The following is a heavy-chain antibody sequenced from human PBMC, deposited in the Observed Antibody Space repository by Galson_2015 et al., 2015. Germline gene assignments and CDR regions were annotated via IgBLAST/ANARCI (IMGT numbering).Heavy chain of an antibody. J-gene: IGHJ3*01. V-gene: IGHV3-30-3*01. Sequence: SLRLSCAASGFTFRTSAMHWVRQAPGKGLEWVALISYDGSNTYYADSVKGRFTLSRDNSKTTLFLQMNSLRPEDTAVYYCARSQGELNAFDFWGQGTMLTVSS. CDR2: ISYDGSNT. CDR1: GFTFRTSA. D-gene: IGHD1-26*01. CDR3: ARSQGELNAFDF.